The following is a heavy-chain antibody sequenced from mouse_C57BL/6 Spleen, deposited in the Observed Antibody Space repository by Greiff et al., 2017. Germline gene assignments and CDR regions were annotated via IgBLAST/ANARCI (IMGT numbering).Heavy chain of an antibody. D-gene: IGHD2-3*01. V-gene: IGHV5-4*03. J-gene: IGHJ3*01. CDR3: ARSGYYVAWFAY. CDR2: ISDGGSYT. Sequence: EVKLVESGGGLVKPGGSLKLSCAAYGFTFSSYAMSWVRQTPEKRLEWVATISDGGSYTYYPDNVKGRFTISRDNAKNNLYLQMSHLKSEDTAMYYCARSGYYVAWFAYWGQGTLVTVSA. CDR1: GFTFSSYA.